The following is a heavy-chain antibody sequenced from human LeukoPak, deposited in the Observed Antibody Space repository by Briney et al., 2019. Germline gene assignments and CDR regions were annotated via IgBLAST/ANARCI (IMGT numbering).Heavy chain of an antibody. Sequence: GGSLRLSCAASGFTFSSYEMNWVRQAPGKGLEWVSYISSSGSTIYYADSVKGRFTISRDNAKNSLYLQMNSLRAEDTAVYYCAIDETMVVTPWEAFDIWGQGTMVTVSS. V-gene: IGHV3-48*03. CDR1: GFTFSSYE. CDR2: ISSSGSTI. J-gene: IGHJ3*02. D-gene: IGHD4-23*01. CDR3: AIDETMVVTPWEAFDI.